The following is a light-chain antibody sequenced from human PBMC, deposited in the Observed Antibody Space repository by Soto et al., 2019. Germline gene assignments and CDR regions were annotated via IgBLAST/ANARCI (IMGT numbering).Light chain of an antibody. CDR1: SASVLTSYY. CDR2: STN. CDR3: ALYVGSGTVV. J-gene: IGLJ2*01. V-gene: IGLV8-61*01. Sequence: QTVVSQEPSFSVSPGETVTLTCGLTSASVLTSYYPSWYQQTPGQAPRTLISSTNIRSSGVPDRFSGSILGNKAALTITGAQADDESDYYCALYVGSGTVVFGGGTKVTVL.